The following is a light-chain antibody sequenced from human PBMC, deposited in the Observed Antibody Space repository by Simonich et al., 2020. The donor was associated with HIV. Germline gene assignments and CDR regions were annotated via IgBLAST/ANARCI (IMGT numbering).Light chain of an antibody. CDR3: QQANSFPLT. CDR2: AAS. CDR1: QGISSC. J-gene: IGKJ4*01. V-gene: IGKV1-12*01. Sequence: DIQMTQSPSSVSASVGDRVTITCRASQGISSCLAWYQQKQGKAPKLLIYAASSLQSGVPSRFSGSGSGTDFTLTISSLQPEDFATYYCQQANSFPLTFGGGTKVEIK.